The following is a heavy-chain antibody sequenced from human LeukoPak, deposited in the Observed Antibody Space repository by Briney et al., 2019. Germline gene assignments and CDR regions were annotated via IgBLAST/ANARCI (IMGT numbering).Heavy chain of an antibody. CDR1: GYTFTSYA. J-gene: IGHJ4*02. CDR2: INAGNGNT. V-gene: IGHV1-3*01. Sequence: ASVKLSCKASGYTFTSYAMHWVRQAPGQRLEWMGWINAGNGNTKYSQKFQGRVTITRDTSASTAYMELRSLRSEDTAVYYCASTAAGTPRYFDYWGQGTLVTVSS. CDR3: ASTAAGTPRYFDY. D-gene: IGHD6-13*01.